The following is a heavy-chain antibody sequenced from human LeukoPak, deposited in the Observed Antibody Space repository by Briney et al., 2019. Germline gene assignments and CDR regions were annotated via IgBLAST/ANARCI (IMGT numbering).Heavy chain of an antibody. J-gene: IGHJ3*02. CDR1: GFTFSTYP. D-gene: IGHD6-13*01. V-gene: IGHV3-23*01. CDR3: ASSLYSSGWSLNSGSFDI. CDR2: ISYNGGST. Sequence: TGGSLRLSCSGSGFTFSTYPMTWVRQAPGKGLEWVSVISYNGGSTYYADSVKGRFTISRDNSKNTLYLQMNSLRVEDTAVYYCASSLYSSGWSLNSGSFDIWGQGTMVTVSS.